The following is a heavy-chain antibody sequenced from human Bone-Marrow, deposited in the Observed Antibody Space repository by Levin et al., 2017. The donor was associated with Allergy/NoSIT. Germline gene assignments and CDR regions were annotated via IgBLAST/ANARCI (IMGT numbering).Heavy chain of an antibody. V-gene: IGHV3-23*01. CDR1: GFTFSSYA. D-gene: IGHD3-22*01. Sequence: CAASGFTFSSYAMNWVRQAPGKGLEWVSGISNSDGGTYYADSVKGRFTISRDNSKNTLYLQMRSLRAEDTAVYYCAKGMIVVVTTYYAFDIWGRGTMVTVSS. CDR2: ISNSDGGT. CDR3: AKGMIVVVTTYYAFDI. J-gene: IGHJ3*02.